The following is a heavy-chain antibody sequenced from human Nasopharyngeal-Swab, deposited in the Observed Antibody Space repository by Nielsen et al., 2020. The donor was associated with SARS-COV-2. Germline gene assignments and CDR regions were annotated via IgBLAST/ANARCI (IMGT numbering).Heavy chain of an antibody. CDR1: RYTLTELS. J-gene: IGHJ3*02. CDR3: ATDLRYCTNGVCYTKAADAFDI. D-gene: IGHD2-8*01. V-gene: IGHV1-24*01. Sequence: ASVKVSCKVSRYTLTELSMHWVRQAPGKGLEWMGGFDPEDGETIYAQKFQGRVTMTEDTSTDTAYMELSSLRSEDTAVYYCATDLRYCTNGVCYTKAADAFDIWGQGTMVTVSS. CDR2: FDPEDGET.